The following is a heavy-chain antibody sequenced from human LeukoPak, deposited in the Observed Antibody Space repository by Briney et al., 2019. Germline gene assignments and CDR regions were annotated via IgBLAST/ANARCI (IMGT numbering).Heavy chain of an antibody. CDR1: GFTFSTFA. CDR2: ITGAGDTT. CDR3: VRDRNYYEALQRSY. Sequence: GGSLRLSCAASGFTFSTFAMSWVRRDPGRGLEWVSSITGAGDTTFYPESVKGRFTISRDNSKNTLYLQMNSLRVEDTALYFCVRDRNYYEALQRSYWGQGTLVTVSS. D-gene: IGHD3-3*01. J-gene: IGHJ4*02. V-gene: IGHV3-23*01.